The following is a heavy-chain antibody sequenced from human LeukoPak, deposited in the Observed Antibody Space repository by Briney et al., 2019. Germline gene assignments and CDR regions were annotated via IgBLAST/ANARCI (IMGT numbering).Heavy chain of an antibody. CDR1: GGTFSSYA. V-gene: IGHV1-69*06. CDR3: ARMGIAAAGTGSYYGMDV. CDR2: IIPIFGTA. Sequence: GASVKVSCKASGGTFSSYAISWVRQAPGQGLEWMGGIIPIFGTANYAQKFQGRVTITADKSTSTAYMELSSLRSEDTAVYYCARMGIAAAGTGSYYGMDVWGQGTTVTVSS. J-gene: IGHJ6*02. D-gene: IGHD6-13*01.